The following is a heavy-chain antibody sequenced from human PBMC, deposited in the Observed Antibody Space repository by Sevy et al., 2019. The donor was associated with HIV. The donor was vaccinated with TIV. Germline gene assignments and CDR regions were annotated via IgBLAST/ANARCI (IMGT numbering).Heavy chain of an antibody. V-gene: IGHV3-48*02. CDR2: ISSSSSTI. CDR3: ARAGYYDSSGYYGLDYYYYYGMDV. Sequence: GGSLRLSCAASGFTFSSYSMNWVRQAPGKGLEWVSYISSSSSTIYYADSVKGRFTTSRDNAKNSLYLQMNSLRDEDTAVYYCARAGYYDSSGYYGLDYYYYYGMDVWGQGTTVTVSS. J-gene: IGHJ6*02. D-gene: IGHD3-22*01. CDR1: GFTFSSYS.